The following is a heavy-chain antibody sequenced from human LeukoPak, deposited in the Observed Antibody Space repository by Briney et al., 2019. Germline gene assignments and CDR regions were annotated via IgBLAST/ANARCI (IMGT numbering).Heavy chain of an antibody. V-gene: IGHV3-23*01. CDR3: AKDDAWGRYKD. CDR2: ISPSGGIT. Sequence: GGSLRLSCAASGFTFSSYAMSWVRQAPGKGLQWVSGISPSGGITYYTDSVEGRFTISRDNSKNTVSLQMNSLRGEDTAVYYCAKDDAWGRYKDWGQGTLVTVSS. D-gene: IGHD3-16*01. J-gene: IGHJ1*01. CDR1: GFTFSSYA.